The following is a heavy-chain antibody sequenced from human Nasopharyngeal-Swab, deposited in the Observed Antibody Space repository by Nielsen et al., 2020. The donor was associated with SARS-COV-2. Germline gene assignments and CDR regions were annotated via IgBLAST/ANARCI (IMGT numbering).Heavy chain of an antibody. CDR2: IVPILGIA. Sequence: SVEVARGAYGGTFSSYDISWMRQAPGQELEWMGRIVPILGIANYAQKFQCRVTITADKSTSTAYMELSSLRSEDTAVYYCARDIPVGGVRGVRRSPSTDYFDYWGQGTLVTVSS. CDR3: ARDIPVGGVRGVRRSPSTDYFDY. V-gene: IGHV1-69*04. D-gene: IGHD3-10*01. J-gene: IGHJ4*02. CDR1: GGTFSSYD.